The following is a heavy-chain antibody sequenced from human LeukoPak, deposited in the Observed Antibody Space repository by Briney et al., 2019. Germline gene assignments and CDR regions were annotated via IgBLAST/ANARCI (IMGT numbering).Heavy chain of an antibody. CDR3: ARDEGTYYYDSSGYYYNY. CDR1: GYTFTGYY. D-gene: IGHD3-22*01. Sequence: ASVKVSCKASGYTFTGYYMHWVRLAPGQGLEWMGWINPNSGGTNYAQKFQGRVTMTRDTSISTAYMELSRLRSDDTAVYYCARDEGTYYYDSSGYYYNYWGQGTPVTVSS. V-gene: IGHV1-2*02. J-gene: IGHJ4*02. CDR2: INPNSGGT.